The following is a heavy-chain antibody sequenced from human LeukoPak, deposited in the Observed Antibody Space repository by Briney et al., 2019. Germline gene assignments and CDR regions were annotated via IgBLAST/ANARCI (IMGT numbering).Heavy chain of an antibody. V-gene: IGHV3-48*04. D-gene: IGHD3-22*01. J-gene: IGHJ4*02. Sequence: GGSIRLSCAASGFTFSSYAMSWVRQAPGKGLEWVSYITSSSSIIYYADSVKGRFTISRDNAKNSLYLQMNSLRAEDTAVYYCARDDSSSLSIDYWGQGTLVTVSS. CDR2: ITSSSSII. CDR3: ARDDSSSLSIDY. CDR1: GFTFSSYA.